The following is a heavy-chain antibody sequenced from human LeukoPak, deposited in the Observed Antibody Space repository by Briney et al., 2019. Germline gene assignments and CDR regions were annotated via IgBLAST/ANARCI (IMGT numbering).Heavy chain of an antibody. CDR1: GGSITGYY. CDR3: ARVSGDTPPP. J-gene: IGHJ5*02. CDR2: IYYSGST. V-gene: IGHV4-59*01. Sequence: SETLSLTCTVSGGSITGYYWSWIRQPPGKGLEWIGYIYYSGSTSYNPSLKSRVTISLDTSKNQFSLKLSSVTAADTAVYYCARVSGDTPPPWGQGTLVTVSS. D-gene: IGHD7-27*01.